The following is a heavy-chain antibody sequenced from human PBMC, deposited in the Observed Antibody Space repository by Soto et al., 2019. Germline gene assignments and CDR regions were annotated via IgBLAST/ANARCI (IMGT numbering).Heavy chain of an antibody. Sequence: SVKVSCKASGGTFSSYAISWVRQSPGQGLEWMGGIIPILGTANYAQKFQGRVTITADESTSTAYMELSSLRSEDTAVYYCARDRENSSSWYTPCYWGQGTLVTVSS. CDR1: GGTFSSYA. V-gene: IGHV1-69*13. J-gene: IGHJ4*02. D-gene: IGHD6-13*01. CDR3: ARDRENSSSWYTPCY. CDR2: IIPILGTA.